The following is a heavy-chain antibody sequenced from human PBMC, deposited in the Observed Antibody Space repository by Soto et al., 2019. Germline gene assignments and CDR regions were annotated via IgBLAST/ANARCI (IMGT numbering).Heavy chain of an antibody. D-gene: IGHD3-3*01. V-gene: IGHV4-30-4*01. CDR3: ARGPSADKIDY. J-gene: IGHJ4*02. Sequence: QVQLQESGPGLVEPSQTLSLTCTVSGDSISSGYFWSWIRQSPGKGLEWIGHTYNSGTTYNNPSLRSRGTISIDTSRNQFSRRLTSVPAADTAVYYCARGPSADKIDYWGQGTLVTVSS. CDR2: TYNSGTT. CDR1: GDSISSGYF.